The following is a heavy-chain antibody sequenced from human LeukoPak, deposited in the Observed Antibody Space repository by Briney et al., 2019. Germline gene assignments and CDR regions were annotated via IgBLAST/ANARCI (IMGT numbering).Heavy chain of an antibody. CDR2: INHSGST. J-gene: IGHJ4*02. V-gene: IGHV4-34*04. D-gene: IGHD2-2*01. CDR1: GGSFSGYY. CDR3: VRQYCSSTSCYFDY. Sequence: PSETLSLTCAVYGGSFSGYYWSWIRQPPGKGLEWIGEINHSGSTNNNPSLKSRATISVDTSKNQFSLKLSSVTAADTAVYYCVRQYCSSTSCYFDYWGQGTLVTVSS.